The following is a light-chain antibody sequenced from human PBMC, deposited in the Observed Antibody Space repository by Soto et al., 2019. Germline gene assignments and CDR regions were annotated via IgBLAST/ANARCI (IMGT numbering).Light chain of an antibody. CDR2: DNN. V-gene: IGLV1-51*01. J-gene: IGLJ3*02. Sequence: QSVLTQPPSVSAAPGQRVTISCSGSSSNIGDNYVSWYQQFPGTAPKLLISDNNKRPSGIPDRFSGAKSGTSATLGISGLQTGDEADYYCATWDNSLSAGVFGGGTKLTVL. CDR1: SSNIGDNY. CDR3: ATWDNSLSAGV.